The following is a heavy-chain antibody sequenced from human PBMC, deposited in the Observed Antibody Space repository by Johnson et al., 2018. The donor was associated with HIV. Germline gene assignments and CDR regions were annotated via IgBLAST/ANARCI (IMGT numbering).Heavy chain of an antibody. CDR1: GFTFSNYG. V-gene: IGHV3-20*04. CDR3: AREAGSSFSFDI. CDR2: ITWNGGRT. D-gene: IGHD6-13*01. Sequence: VQLVESAGGVVQPGRSLRLSCAASGFTFSNYGMNWVRQAPGKGLEWVSGITWNGGRTGYADSMKGRFTISRDNAKNSLYLQMNSLRAEDTALYYCAREAGSSFSFDIWGQGTMVTVSP. J-gene: IGHJ3*02.